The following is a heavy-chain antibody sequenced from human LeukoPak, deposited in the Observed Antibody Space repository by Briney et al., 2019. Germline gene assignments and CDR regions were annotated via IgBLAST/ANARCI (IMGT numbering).Heavy chain of an antibody. Sequence: SETLSLTCTVSGGSISSYYWSWIRQPPGKGLEWIGYIHYSGSTNFNPFLNSRVTISVDTSKNQFSLKLSSVTAADTAVYYCARGTSIAAPFIDYWGQGTLVTVSS. CDR3: ARGTSIAAPFIDY. D-gene: IGHD6-6*01. V-gene: IGHV4-59*08. CDR2: IHYSGST. CDR1: GGSISSYY. J-gene: IGHJ4*02.